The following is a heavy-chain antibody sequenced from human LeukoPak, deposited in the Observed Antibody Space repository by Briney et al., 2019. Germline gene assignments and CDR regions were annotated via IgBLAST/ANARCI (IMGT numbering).Heavy chain of an antibody. V-gene: IGHV3-23*01. Sequence: GGSLRLSCAASGFIFSDYAMSWVRQAPGKGLEWVSAISGGGETSYYTGSVKGRFTISRDNSKNMLYLQMNSLRAEDTAVYYCARDSSTYAGPPDYWGQGTLVTVSS. CDR3: ARDSSTYAGPPDY. CDR2: ISGGGETS. J-gene: IGHJ4*02. D-gene: IGHD2/OR15-2a*01. CDR1: GFIFSDYA.